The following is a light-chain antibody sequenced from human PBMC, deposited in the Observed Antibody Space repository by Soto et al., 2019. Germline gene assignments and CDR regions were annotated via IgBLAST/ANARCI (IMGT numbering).Light chain of an antibody. J-gene: IGKJ4*01. V-gene: IGKV3-20*01. CDR1: QSVGRDY. CDR3: HQYATDPLT. Sequence: EIVLTQSPGTLSLSPGDRATLSCRASQSVGRDYLAWFQHKAGQAPRLLVHGASDRATGILDRFSGSGSGTDFTLTISRLEPEDFAVYYCHQYATDPLTFGGGTKVEI. CDR2: GAS.